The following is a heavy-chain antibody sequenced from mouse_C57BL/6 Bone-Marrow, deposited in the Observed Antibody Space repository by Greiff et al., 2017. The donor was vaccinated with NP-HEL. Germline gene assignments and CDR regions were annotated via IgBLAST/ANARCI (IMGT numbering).Heavy chain of an antibody. Sequence: VKLQQSGAELMKPGASVKLSCKATGYTFHGYWIGWVKQRPGHGLEWIGEILPGSGGTNYNEKFKGKATLPADTSSNTAYMQLSSLTTEDSAIYYCARSGITTVVFDDWGQGTTLTVSS. J-gene: IGHJ2*01. V-gene: IGHV1-9*01. D-gene: IGHD1-1*01. CDR3: ARSGITTVVFDD. CDR2: ILPGSGGT. CDR1: GYTFHGYW.